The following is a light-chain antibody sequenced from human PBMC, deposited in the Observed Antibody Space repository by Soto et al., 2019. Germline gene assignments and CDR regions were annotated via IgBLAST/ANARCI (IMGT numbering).Light chain of an antibody. CDR2: GAS. V-gene: IGKV3-20*01. CDR1: QSINSRY. Sequence: EIVLTQSPGTLSLSPGERATLSCRASQSINSRYLAWYQQKPGQAPRLLIYGASSRATGIPDRFSGSGSGTDFNLTISRLEPDDFAVYYCQPFGSSPGFTFGPGTIVDIK. CDR3: QPFGSSPGFT. J-gene: IGKJ3*01.